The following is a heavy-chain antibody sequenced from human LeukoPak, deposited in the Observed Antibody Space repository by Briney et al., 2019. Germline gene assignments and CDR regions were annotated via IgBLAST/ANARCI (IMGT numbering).Heavy chain of an antibody. D-gene: IGHD3-16*02. CDR2: MCYTGNT. Sequence: SETLSLTCTVSGASIGSSSYYWGWIRQPPGKGLEWIGSMCYTGNTYYNPSLKSRVTISEDTSKNQFSLKVSSVTAADTAVYYCARDHSFYYMDVWGKGTTVTVSS. V-gene: IGHV4-39*07. CDR1: GASIGSSSYY. J-gene: IGHJ6*03. CDR3: ARDHSFYYMDV.